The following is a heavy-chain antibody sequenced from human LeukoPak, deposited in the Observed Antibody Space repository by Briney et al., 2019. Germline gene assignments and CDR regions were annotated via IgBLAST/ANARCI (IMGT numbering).Heavy chain of an antibody. Sequence: ASVKVSCKVSGYTLTELSMHWVRQAPGKGLEWMGGFDPEDGETIYAQKFQGRVTVTEDTSTDTAYVELSSLRSEDTAVYYCATAGIDYDILTGYRFDYWSQGTLVTVSS. CDR2: FDPEDGET. D-gene: IGHD3-9*01. J-gene: IGHJ4*02. CDR1: GYTLTELS. CDR3: ATAGIDYDILTGYRFDY. V-gene: IGHV1-24*01.